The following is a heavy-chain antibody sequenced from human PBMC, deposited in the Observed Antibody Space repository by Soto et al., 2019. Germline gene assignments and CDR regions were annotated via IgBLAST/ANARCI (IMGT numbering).Heavy chain of an antibody. V-gene: IGHV5-51*01. J-gene: IGHJ4*02. CDR3: VRHIATLSNCVHGDY. Sequence: VSLKISCKASGYTFTDYWDAWVRQRTGKGLEWMGIIYPGDSDTRYSPSFRGQVTISTDNSINTAYLQLNSLQASDTAMYYCVRHIATLSNCVHGDYWGQGTLVTSPQ. CDR1: GYTFTDYW. CDR2: IYPGDSDT. D-gene: IGHD2-8*01.